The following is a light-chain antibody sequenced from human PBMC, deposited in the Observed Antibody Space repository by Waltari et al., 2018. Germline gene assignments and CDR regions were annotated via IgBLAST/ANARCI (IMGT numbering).Light chain of an antibody. CDR3: QQYGTSPTWT. Sequence: EIVLTQSPDTLSLSPGERATRPCRASQSGSGSYLAWYPQKPGQAPRLLISDASNRATDIPDRFSGSGSGTDFTLTISRLEPEDFAVYYCQQYGTSPTWTFGQGTKVEIK. CDR2: DAS. J-gene: IGKJ1*01. CDR1: QSGSGSY. V-gene: IGKV3-20*01.